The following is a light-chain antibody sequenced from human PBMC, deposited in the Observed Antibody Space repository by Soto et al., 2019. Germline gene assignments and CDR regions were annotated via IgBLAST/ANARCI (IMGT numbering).Light chain of an antibody. CDR1: QSVLYSSNNKNY. J-gene: IGKJ4*01. V-gene: IGKV4-1*01. Sequence: DIVMTQSPDSLAVSLGERATINCKSSQSVLYSSNNKNYLAWYQQKPGQPPKLLIYWASTRESGVPDRFSGSGSGTDFPLTISSLRAEDVAVYYCQQYYSTPLTFRGGTKVEIK. CDR3: QQYYSTPLT. CDR2: WAS.